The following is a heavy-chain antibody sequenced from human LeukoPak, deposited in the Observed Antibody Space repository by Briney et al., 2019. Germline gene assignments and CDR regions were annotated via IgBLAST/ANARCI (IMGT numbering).Heavy chain of an antibody. CDR3: ARDGYSGYDSYFDY. D-gene: IGHD5-12*01. CDR1: GFTFSSYG. J-gene: IGHJ4*02. V-gene: IGHV3-33*01. Sequence: QSGGSLRLSCAVSGFTFSSYGMHWVRQAPGKGLEWVAVIWFDGSDKYYADSLKGRFTISRDNSKNTLYLQMNSLRADDTAVYYCARDGYSGYDSYFDYWGQGTLVTVSS. CDR2: IWFDGSDK.